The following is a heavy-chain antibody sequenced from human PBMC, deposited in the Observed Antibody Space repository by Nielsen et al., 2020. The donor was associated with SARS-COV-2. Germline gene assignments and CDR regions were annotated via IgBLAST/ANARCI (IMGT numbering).Heavy chain of an antibody. CDR3: ARGTGEDY. CDR1: GYTFTNYG. CDR2: ISAYNGNR. J-gene: IGHJ4*02. V-gene: IGHV1-18*01. D-gene: IGHD1-26*01. Sequence: ASVKVSCKASGYTFTNYGISWVRQAPGQGLEWMGWISAYNGNRNYVQKFQGRVTMTTDTSTNTAYMELRSLKSDDTAVYYCARGTGEDYWGQGTQVTVSS.